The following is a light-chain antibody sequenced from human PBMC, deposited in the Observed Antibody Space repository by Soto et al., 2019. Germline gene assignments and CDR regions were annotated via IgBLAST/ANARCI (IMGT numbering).Light chain of an antibody. CDR1: QNIDNW. Sequence: DIQVTQSPSALSASVGDRVTITCRASQNIDNWLAWYQQKLGKAPKLLIYKASNLETGVPSRFSGSGSGTEFTLTISSLQPEDFATYYCLQHNSYPWTFGQGTKVDIK. CDR3: LQHNSYPWT. V-gene: IGKV1-5*03. J-gene: IGKJ1*01. CDR2: KAS.